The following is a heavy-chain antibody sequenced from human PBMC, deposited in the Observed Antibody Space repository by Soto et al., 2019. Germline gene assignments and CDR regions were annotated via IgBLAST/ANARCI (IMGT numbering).Heavy chain of an antibody. J-gene: IGHJ3*02. CDR3: AKDRYCSGGSCYSEWAFDI. CDR2: ISGSGGST. D-gene: IGHD2-15*01. Sequence: PGGSLRLSCAASGFTFSDYYMSWIRQAPGKGLEWVSYISGSGGSTYYADSMKGRFTISRDNSKNTLYLQMNSLRAEDTAVYYCAKDRYCSGGSCYSEWAFDIWGQGTMVTVSS. V-gene: IGHV3-23*01. CDR1: GFTFSDYY.